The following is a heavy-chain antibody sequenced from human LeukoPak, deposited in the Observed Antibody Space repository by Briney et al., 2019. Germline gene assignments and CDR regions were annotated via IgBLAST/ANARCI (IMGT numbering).Heavy chain of an antibody. CDR2: INAGNGNT. CDR1: GYTFTSYA. J-gene: IGHJ4*02. CDR3: VRDVGDWSCFDY. Sequence: ASVTVSCKASGYTFTSYAMHWVRQAPGQSLEWMGWINAGNGNTKYSQKFQGRVTITRDTSASTVYMELSSLRSDDTAVFYCVRDVGDWSCFDYWGQGTLVTVSS. V-gene: IGHV1-3*01. D-gene: IGHD2-21*02.